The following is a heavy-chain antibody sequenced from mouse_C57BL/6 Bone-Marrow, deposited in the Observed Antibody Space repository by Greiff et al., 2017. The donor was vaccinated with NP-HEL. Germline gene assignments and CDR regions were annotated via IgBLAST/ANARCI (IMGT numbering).Heavy chain of an antibody. CDR3: ARSGYYYGSSPYWYFDV. Sequence: QVQLQQPGAELVRPGSSVKLSCKASGYTFTSYWMHWVKQRPGQGLEWIGNINPSNGGTNYNEKFKSKATLTVDKSSSTAYMQLSSLTSEDSAVYYCARSGYYYGSSPYWYFDVWGTGTTVTVSS. D-gene: IGHD1-1*01. CDR2: INPSNGGT. J-gene: IGHJ1*03. CDR1: GYTFTSYW. V-gene: IGHV1-53*01.